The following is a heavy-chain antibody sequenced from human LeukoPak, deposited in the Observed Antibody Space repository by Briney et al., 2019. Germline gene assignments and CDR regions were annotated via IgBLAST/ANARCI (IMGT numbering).Heavy chain of an antibody. CDR2: ISGSGGST. D-gene: IGHD1-7*01. CDR3: AKGCIRELPRGGFDI. V-gene: IGHV3-23*01. J-gene: IGHJ3*02. CDR1: GFTFNIYG. Sequence: GGSLRLSCGASGFTFNIYGMGWVRQAPGKGLEWDSGISGSGGSTYYADSVRGRFTISRDNSRNTLYLQMNSLRAEDTALYYCAKGCIRELPRGGFDIWGQGTMVTVSS.